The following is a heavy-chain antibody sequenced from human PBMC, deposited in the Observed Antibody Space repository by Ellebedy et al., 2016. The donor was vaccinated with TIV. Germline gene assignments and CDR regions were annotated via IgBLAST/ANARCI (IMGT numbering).Heavy chain of an antibody. CDR2: IDPSGGGT. Sequence: AASVKVSCKASGYPFGSYYMHWVRQAPGQGLEWMGIIDPSGGGTNYAQKPQGRVTMTTDTSTSTAYMELRSLRSDDTAVYYCARDIAYSGYDPGCWGQGTLVTVSS. CDR3: ARDIAYSGYDPGC. V-gene: IGHV1-46*01. D-gene: IGHD5-12*01. J-gene: IGHJ4*02. CDR1: GYPFGSYY.